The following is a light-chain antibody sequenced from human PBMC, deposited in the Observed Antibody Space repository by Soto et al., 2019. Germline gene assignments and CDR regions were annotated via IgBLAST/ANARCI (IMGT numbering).Light chain of an antibody. CDR1: QSVGIF. Sequence: EIVLTQSPATLSLSPGESATLSCRASQSVGIFLAWYQQKSGQTPRLLIYDASNRAPGIPARVSGSGSGTDFTLTISSLEPEDFAVYYCQHRSNWLGTFGPGTKVDIK. CDR2: DAS. V-gene: IGKV3-11*01. CDR3: QHRSNWLGT. J-gene: IGKJ3*01.